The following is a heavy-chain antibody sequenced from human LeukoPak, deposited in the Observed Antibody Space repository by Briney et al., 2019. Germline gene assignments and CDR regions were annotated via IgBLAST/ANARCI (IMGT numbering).Heavy chain of an antibody. V-gene: IGHV3-7*01. D-gene: IGHD3-9*01. CDR3: ARVGNVLRYFDWLLYQDY. CDR2: IKQDGSEK. Sequence: PGGSLRLSCQASGFSFNDYIMSWVRQAPGKGLEWVANIKQDGSEKYYVDSVKGRFTISRDNAKNSLYLQMNSLRAEDTAVYYCARVGNVLRYFDWLLYQDYWGQGTLVTVSS. CDR1: GFSFNDYI. J-gene: IGHJ4*02.